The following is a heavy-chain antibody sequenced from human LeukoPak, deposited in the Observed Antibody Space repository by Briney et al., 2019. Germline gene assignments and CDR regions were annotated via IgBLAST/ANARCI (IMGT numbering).Heavy chain of an antibody. Sequence: PGGSLRLSCAASGFTFSDYYMTWIRQAPGKGLEWVSYISSSGSTKYYTDSVKGRFTISRDNAKNSLYLQMNSLRAEDTAVYYCARVSTELDDFHLFFDYWGQGTLVTVSS. D-gene: IGHD1-1*01. J-gene: IGHJ4*02. V-gene: IGHV3-11*04. CDR3: ARVSTELDDFHLFFDY. CDR1: GFTFSDYY. CDR2: ISSSGSTK.